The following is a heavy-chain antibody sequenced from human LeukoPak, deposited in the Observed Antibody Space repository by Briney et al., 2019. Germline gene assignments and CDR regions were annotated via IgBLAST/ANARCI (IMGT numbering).Heavy chain of an antibody. CDR2: IYSGGST. Sequence: GGSLRLSCAASGFTVSSNYMSWVRQAPGKGLEWVSVIYSGGSTYYADSVKGRFTISRDNAKNTLYLQMNSLRAEDTAVYYCARVADYYGSESPYWGQGTLVTVSS. J-gene: IGHJ4*02. CDR1: GFTVSSNY. D-gene: IGHD3-10*01. V-gene: IGHV3-53*01. CDR3: ARVADYYGSESPY.